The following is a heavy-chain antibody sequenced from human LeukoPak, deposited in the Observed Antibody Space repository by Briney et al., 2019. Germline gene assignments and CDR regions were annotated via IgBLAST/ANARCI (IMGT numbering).Heavy chain of an antibody. CDR1: GFTVSSNY. CDR2: IYSGGST. J-gene: IGHJ3*02. D-gene: IGHD3-10*01. Sequence: GGSLRLSCAASGFTVSSNYMSCVRQAPGKGLEWVSVIYSGGSTYYADSVKGRFTISRDNSKNTLYLQMNSLRAEDTAVYYCAKDYYGSGSYYNTPDAFDIWGQGTMVTVSS. V-gene: IGHV3-53*05. CDR3: AKDYYGSGSYYNTPDAFDI.